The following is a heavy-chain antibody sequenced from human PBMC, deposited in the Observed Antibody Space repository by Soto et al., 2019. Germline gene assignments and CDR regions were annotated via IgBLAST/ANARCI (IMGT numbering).Heavy chain of an antibody. J-gene: IGHJ5*01. Sequence: PWETLSLPCDVSSYRGAAGQYWGWIRQPPGKGLEWLGCFHESGPTCYRPSLKSRLAISVDMSKNQVSLSLTSVTAADTARYYCRNSWGLSRADSWGRGILVTVSS. D-gene: IGHD3-16*01. CDR2: FHESGPT. V-gene: IGHV4-38-2*01. CDR3: RNSWGLSRADS. CDR1: SYRGAAGQY.